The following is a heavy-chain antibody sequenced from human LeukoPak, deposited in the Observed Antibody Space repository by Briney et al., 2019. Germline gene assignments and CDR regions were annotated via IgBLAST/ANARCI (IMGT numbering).Heavy chain of an antibody. Sequence: GESLKISCKGSGYSFTSYWISWVRQMPGKGREWMGRIDPSDSYTNYSPSFQGHVTISADKSISTAYLQWSSLKASDTAMYYCACSSWYYYYYGMDVWGKGTTVTVSS. J-gene: IGHJ6*04. CDR3: ACSSWYYYYYGMDV. CDR2: IDPSDSYT. CDR1: GYSFTSYW. D-gene: IGHD6-13*01. V-gene: IGHV5-10-1*01.